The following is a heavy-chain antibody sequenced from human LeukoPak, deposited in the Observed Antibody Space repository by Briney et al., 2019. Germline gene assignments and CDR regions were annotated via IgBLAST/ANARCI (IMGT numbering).Heavy chain of an antibody. CDR3: ARGYSSGLHFDY. V-gene: IGHV3-74*01. D-gene: IGHD6-19*01. CDR1: GFTLSSYW. CDR2: IKSDGSDT. Sequence: HPGGSLRLSCAASGFTLSSYWMHWVRQVPGKGLVWVSRIKSDGSDTRYADSVKGRFTISRDNAKNTLYLQMNNLRAEDTAVYYCARGYSSGLHFDYWGQGTLVTVSS. J-gene: IGHJ4*02.